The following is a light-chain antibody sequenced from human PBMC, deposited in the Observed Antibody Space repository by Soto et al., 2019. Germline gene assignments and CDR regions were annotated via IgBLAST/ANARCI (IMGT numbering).Light chain of an antibody. CDR1: QNIGSH. V-gene: IGKV1-39*01. CDR2: AAS. Sequence: IQMTQSPFSLSASVGDRVTITCRASQNIGSHLNWYQQKVGRAPNLLIYAASTLQSGVPSRFSGSGSGREFTLTISSLLPEDFATYYYQQTYISPPITFGQGTRLEIK. J-gene: IGKJ5*01. CDR3: QQTYISPPIT.